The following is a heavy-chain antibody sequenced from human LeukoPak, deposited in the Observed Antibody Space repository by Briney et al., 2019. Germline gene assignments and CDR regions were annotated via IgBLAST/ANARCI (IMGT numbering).Heavy chain of an antibody. D-gene: IGHD1-14*01. CDR1: GFPFSRYV. CDR2: ISGSGGST. J-gene: IGHJ6*02. Sequence: GGSLRLSCAASGFPFSRYVVSWVRQATGKGLEWVSAISGSGGSTYYADSVKGRFTISRDNSKNTLYLQMNSLRAEDTAVYYCAKLTLFSANYYYYGMDVWGQGTTVTVSS. CDR3: AKLTLFSANYYYYGMDV. V-gene: IGHV3-23*01.